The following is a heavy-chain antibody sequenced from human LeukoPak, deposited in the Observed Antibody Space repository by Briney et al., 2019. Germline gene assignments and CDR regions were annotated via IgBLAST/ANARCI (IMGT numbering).Heavy chain of an antibody. CDR3: ARAPPRWEPGYFQH. V-gene: IGHV1-2*02. Sequence: ASVKVSCKASGYTFTGYYIHWVRQAPGQGLEWMGWINPNSGGTNYAQKFQGRVTMTRDTSISTAYMELSRLRSEDTAVYYCARAPPRWEPGYFQHWGQGTLVTVSS. D-gene: IGHD1-26*01. CDR1: GYTFTGYY. CDR2: INPNSGGT. J-gene: IGHJ1*01.